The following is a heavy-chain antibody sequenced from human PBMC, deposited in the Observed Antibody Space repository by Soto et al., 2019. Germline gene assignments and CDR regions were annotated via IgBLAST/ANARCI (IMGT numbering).Heavy chain of an antibody. Sequence: QVQLVQSGAEVKKPGASVKVSCKASGYTFSNYALHWVRQAPGQRLEWMGWINADNGNTKYSQKFQGRVTFTRDTSASTAYMDLSSLRSEDTAVYYCAPPSYGSGNYYWGQGTLVTVSS. CDR1: GYTFSNYA. V-gene: IGHV1-3*01. D-gene: IGHD3-10*01. CDR2: INADNGNT. CDR3: APPSYGSGNYY. J-gene: IGHJ4*02.